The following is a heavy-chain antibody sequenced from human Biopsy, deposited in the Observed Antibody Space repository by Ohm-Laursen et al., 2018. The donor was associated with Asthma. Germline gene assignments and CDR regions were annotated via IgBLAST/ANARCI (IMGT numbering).Heavy chain of an antibody. Sequence: YLRLSCTASGFTFSSYSMNWVRQAPGKGLEWVSYISSSSSTIYYADSVKGRFTISRDNAKNSLYLQMNSLRDEDTAVYYCARFKRGYSYGYAGVFDYWGQGTLVTVSS. CDR3: ARFKRGYSYGYAGVFDY. J-gene: IGHJ4*02. CDR2: ISSSSSTI. V-gene: IGHV3-48*02. CDR1: GFTFSSYS. D-gene: IGHD5-18*01.